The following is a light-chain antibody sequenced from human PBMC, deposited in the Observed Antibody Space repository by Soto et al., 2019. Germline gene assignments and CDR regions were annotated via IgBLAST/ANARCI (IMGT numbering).Light chain of an antibody. Sequence: SYELTQPSSVSVSPGQTARITCSGHILAKKYARWFQQKAGQAPLLVIYKDSERPSTISERFSGSSSGTTVTLTISGARFEDEADYYCYSADDNNWVFGGGTKLTVL. V-gene: IGLV3-27*01. CDR3: YSADDNNWV. CDR1: ILAKKY. J-gene: IGLJ3*02. CDR2: KDS.